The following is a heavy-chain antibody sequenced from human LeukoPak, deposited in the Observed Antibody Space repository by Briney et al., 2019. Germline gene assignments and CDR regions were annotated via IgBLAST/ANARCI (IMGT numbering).Heavy chain of an antibody. CDR1: GYTFTSYG. CDR3: ARDPVGWNDVFIYYGMDV. J-gene: IGHJ6*02. V-gene: IGHV1-18*01. Sequence: ASVKVSCKASGYTFTSYGISWVRQAPGQGLEWMGWISAYNGNTNYAQKLQGRVTMTTDTSTSTAYMELSSLRSEDTAVYYCARDPVGWNDVFIYYGMDVWGQGTTVTVSS. D-gene: IGHD1-1*01. CDR2: ISAYNGNT.